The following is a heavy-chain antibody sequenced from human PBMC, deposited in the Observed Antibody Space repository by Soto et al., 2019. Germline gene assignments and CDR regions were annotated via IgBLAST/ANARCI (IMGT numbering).Heavy chain of an antibody. CDR2: ISPRSGGT. Sequence: GASVKVSCKASGYTFIDYYMHWVRQAPGQGFEWMGRISPRSGGTNYAQKFQGRATMTWDTSLNTAYMELSSLISEDTAVYYCARPPGYISDWYYFDLWGQGTLVTVSS. D-gene: IGHD3-9*01. J-gene: IGHJ4*02. CDR3: ARPPGYISDWYYFDL. V-gene: IGHV1-2*02. CDR1: GYTFIDYY.